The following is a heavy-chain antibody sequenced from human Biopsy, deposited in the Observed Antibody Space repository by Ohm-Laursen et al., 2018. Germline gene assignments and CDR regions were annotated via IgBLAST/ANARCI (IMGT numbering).Heavy chain of an antibody. CDR1: GFTFDDYA. CDR2: ISWNSDDI. J-gene: IGHJ6*02. CDR3: AKDLGLNYSDRFLFYYGMDV. Sequence: SLRLSCAAFGFTFDDYAMHWVRHVPGKGLEWVSGISWNSDDIGYADSVKGRFTISRDNARNALHLQMNSLRTEDTALYYCAKDLGLNYSDRFLFYYGMDVWGRGTTVTVSS. D-gene: IGHD4-17*01. V-gene: IGHV3-9*01.